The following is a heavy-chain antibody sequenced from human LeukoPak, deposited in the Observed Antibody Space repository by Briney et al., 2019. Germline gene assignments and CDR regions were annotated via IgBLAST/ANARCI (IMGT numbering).Heavy chain of an antibody. CDR2: IFPADSDT. J-gene: IGHJ4*02. D-gene: IGHD3-10*01. CDR3: AKGVVRGVIIIDS. Sequence: TGEALKIFWGGSGYRFTSHWLARVRQMPGKGLEWIGSIFPADSDTRYSTSFQGQVTISVDKSINTAYLQWNSLKASHTAIYSCAKGVVRGVIIIDSWGQGTLVTVSS. V-gene: IGHV5-51*01. CDR1: GYRFTSHW.